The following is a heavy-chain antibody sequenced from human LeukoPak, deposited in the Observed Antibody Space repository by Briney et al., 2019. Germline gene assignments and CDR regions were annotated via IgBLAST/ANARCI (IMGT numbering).Heavy chain of an antibody. Sequence: PSETLSLTCAVSGGSISSSNWWSWVRQPPGKGLEWIGEIYHSGSTNYNPSLKSRVTISVDKSKNQFSLKLSSVTAADTAVYYCARDETSSSWSFDYWGQGTLVTVSS. CDR1: GGSISSSNW. V-gene: IGHV4-4*02. J-gene: IGHJ4*02. D-gene: IGHD6-13*01. CDR2: IYHSGST. CDR3: ARDETSSSWSFDY.